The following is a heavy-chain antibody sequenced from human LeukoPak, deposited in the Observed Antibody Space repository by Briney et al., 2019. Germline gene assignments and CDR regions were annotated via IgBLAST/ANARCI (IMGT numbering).Heavy chain of an antibody. CDR2: IYTSGST. Sequence: PSETLSLTCSVSGGSISSYCWSWMRQPAGKGLQWIGRIYTSGSTNYNPSLKSRVTMSVETSKNQISLKLRSVTAADTAVYYCVKDGHGMDVWGQGTTVTVSS. J-gene: IGHJ6*02. CDR1: GGSISSYC. CDR3: VKDGHGMDV. V-gene: IGHV4-4*07.